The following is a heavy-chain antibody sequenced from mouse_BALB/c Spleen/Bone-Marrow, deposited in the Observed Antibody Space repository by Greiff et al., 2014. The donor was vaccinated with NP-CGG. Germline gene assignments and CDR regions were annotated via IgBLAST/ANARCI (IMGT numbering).Heavy chain of an antibody. CDR1: GFTFSSYA. J-gene: IGHJ3*01. CDR2: ISSGGRYN. V-gene: IGHV5-9-3*01. D-gene: IGHD4-1*01. Sequence: VQLKESGGGLVKPGGSLKLSCAASGFTFSSYAMSWVRQTPEKRLEWVATISSGGRYNPYLDSVKGRFTISRDNAKDTLYLQMSSLRSEDTAMYYCARHKANWEGFVYWGQGTLVTVSA. CDR3: ARHKANWEGFVY.